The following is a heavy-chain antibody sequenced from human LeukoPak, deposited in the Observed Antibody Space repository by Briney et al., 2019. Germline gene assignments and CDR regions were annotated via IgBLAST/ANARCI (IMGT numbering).Heavy chain of an antibody. CDR3: AKDAYSGRDFDY. V-gene: IGHV3-23*01. J-gene: IGHJ4*02. CDR2: ISGSGDST. D-gene: IGHD1-26*01. Sequence: GGSLRLSCAASGFTFSSYSMSWVRQAPGKGLEWVSTISGSGDSTYYADSVKGRFTISRDNSKNTLWLQMNSLRAEDTAVYFCAKDAYSGRDFDYWGQGTLVTVSS. CDR1: GFTFSSYS.